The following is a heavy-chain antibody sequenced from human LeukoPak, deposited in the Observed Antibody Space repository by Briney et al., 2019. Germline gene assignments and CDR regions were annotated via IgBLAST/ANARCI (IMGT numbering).Heavy chain of an antibody. CDR3: AKDRVHSGSYCYLDY. CDR1: GFTFSSYA. J-gene: IGHJ4*02. D-gene: IGHD1-26*01. Sequence: GGSLRLSCTASGFTFSSYAMSWVRQAPGKGLEWVSAISGSGGNTYYADSVKGRFTISRDNSKNTLYLQMNSLRAEDTAVYYCAKDRVHSGSYCYLDYWGQGTLVTVSS. CDR2: ISGSGGNT. V-gene: IGHV3-23*01.